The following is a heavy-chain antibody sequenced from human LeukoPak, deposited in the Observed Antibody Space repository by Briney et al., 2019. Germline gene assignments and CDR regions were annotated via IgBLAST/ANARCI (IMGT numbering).Heavy chain of an antibody. CDR3: ARDFPEGNGAITMLRGVRLHRRTYFDY. D-gene: IGHD3-10*01. V-gene: IGHV4-39*07. J-gene: IGHJ4*02. Sequence: PVTLSLTCTVDGGSISSSSYYWVWIRHPPGTGLNCIGSSYYSGSPYHNPDLKSQVTISLDSSKNQFSLKLTSVPAADTAVYYCARDFPEGNGAITMLRGVRLHRRTYFDYWGQGTLVTVSS. CDR2: SYYSGSP. CDR1: GGSISSSSYY.